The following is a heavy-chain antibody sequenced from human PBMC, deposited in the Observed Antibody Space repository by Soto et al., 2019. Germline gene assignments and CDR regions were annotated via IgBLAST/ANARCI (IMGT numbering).Heavy chain of an antibody. Sequence: EVQLLESGGGLVQPGGSLRLSCVASGFTFSSYRMSWVRQAPGKGLEWVSGIRGSGSGTYYAEPVKGRCSISRDNSKNTLYLQMNSLRAEDTAVYYCAKDTRLRLGELSFDAFDSWGQGTLVTVSS. CDR2: IRGSGSGT. D-gene: IGHD3-16*02. CDR3: AKDTRLRLGELSFDAFDS. V-gene: IGHV3-23*01. CDR1: GFTFSSYR. J-gene: IGHJ4*02.